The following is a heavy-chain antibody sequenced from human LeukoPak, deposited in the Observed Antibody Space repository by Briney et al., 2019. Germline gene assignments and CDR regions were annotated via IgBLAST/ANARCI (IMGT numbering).Heavy chain of an antibody. V-gene: IGHV1-69*05. CDR2: VIPIFGTA. CDR1: GGTFSSYA. J-gene: IGHJ4*02. Sequence: SVKVSCKASGGTFSSYAISWVRQAPGQGLEWMGGVIPIFGTANYAQKFQGRVTITTDESTSAAYMELSSLRSEDTAVYYCARLRCSSTSCYTGAPFDYWGQGTLVTVSS. CDR3: ARLRCSSTSCYTGAPFDY. D-gene: IGHD2-2*02.